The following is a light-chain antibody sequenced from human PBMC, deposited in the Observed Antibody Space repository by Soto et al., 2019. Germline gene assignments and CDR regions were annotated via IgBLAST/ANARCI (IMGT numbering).Light chain of an antibody. CDR2: DAS. CDR3: QQYNSWPWT. Sequence: IEFTPCRAPLYVSPGERATLSFWASQSLSSTVAWYQLIPGQPPRLLIYDASTRATGIPARFSGSGSGTELTLTISSLQSVDFAVYSRQQYNSWPWTFCQGTKVDIK. J-gene: IGKJ1*01. CDR1: QSLSST. V-gene: IGKV3-15*01.